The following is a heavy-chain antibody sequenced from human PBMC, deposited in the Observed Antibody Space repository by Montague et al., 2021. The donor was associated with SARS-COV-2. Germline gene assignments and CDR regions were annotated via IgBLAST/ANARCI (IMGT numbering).Heavy chain of an antibody. CDR1: GGSISPFD. J-gene: IGHJ2*01. V-gene: IGHV4-59*01. CDR3: AREYRIELWQTNWYFGL. CDR2: IYYSGTA. D-gene: IGHD5-18*01. Sequence: SETLSLTCTVSGGSISPFDWSWIRQSPERGLEWIGTIYYSGTANYNPSLKSRVSISVDTSKNQFSLRLSSVTAADTAVYYCAREYRIELWQTNWYFGLWGRGTLVTVSS.